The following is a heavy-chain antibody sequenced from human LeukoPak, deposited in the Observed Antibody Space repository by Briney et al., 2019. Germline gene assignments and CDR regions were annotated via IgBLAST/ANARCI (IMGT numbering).Heavy chain of an antibody. Sequence: GESLQISCKGSGYSFATYWIAWVRPMPGKGLEWMGIIYPGDSDTRYSPSFQGQVTMSADKSISTAYLQWSSLKASDTAMYYCARLYSVAGTVYFDYWGQGTLVTVSS. CDR3: ARLYSVAGTVYFDY. V-gene: IGHV5-51*01. CDR2: IYPGDSDT. D-gene: IGHD6-19*01. J-gene: IGHJ4*02. CDR1: GYSFATYW.